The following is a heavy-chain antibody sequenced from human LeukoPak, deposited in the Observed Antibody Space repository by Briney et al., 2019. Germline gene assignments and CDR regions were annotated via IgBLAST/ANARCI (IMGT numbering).Heavy chain of an antibody. D-gene: IGHD3-10*01. V-gene: IGHV3-23*01. J-gene: IGHJ3*01. Sequence: GGSLRLSCAASGFTFGRYAMSWVRQAPGKGLEWVSAVSGSGGSTYYADSVKGLFTISRDNSKNTLYLQMNSLRAEDTAVYYCAKRMIRGVNHDAFDLWGQGTMVTVSS. CDR1: GFTFGRYA. CDR3: AKRMIRGVNHDAFDL. CDR2: VSGSGGST.